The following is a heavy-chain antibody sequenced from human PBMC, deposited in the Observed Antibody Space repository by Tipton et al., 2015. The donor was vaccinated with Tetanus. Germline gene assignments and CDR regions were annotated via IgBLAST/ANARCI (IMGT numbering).Heavy chain of an antibody. Sequence: QLVQSGGEVKKPGESLKISCKGSGYIFNNYWIGWVRQKPGKGLEWMGIIYPGDSDTRYSPSFQVQVTVSVDKSVTTAYLQWSSLKASDTSMFYCARAHCTDGVCNFDFWGQGALVTVAS. CDR2: IYPGDSDT. V-gene: IGHV5-51*01. D-gene: IGHD2-8*02. J-gene: IGHJ4*02. CDR3: ARAHCTDGVCNFDF. CDR1: GYIFNNYW.